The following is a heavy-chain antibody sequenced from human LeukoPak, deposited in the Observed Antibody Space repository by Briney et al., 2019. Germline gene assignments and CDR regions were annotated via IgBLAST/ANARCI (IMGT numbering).Heavy chain of an antibody. Sequence: SETLSLTCTGSGGSISHNGYYWVWIRPPPGQGREWIGTIYYSGSTSYNPSLKSRVTMSVDTSKNQFSLKLSSVTAADTAVYYCASRVVPTAFGVWRQGTLVTVSS. V-gene: IGHV4-39*01. CDR1: GGSISHNGYY. CDR2: IYYSGST. J-gene: IGHJ4*02. CDR3: ASRVVPTAFGV. D-gene: IGHD2-2*01.